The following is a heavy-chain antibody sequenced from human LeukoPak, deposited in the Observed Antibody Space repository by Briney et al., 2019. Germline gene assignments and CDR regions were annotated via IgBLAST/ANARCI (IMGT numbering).Heavy chain of an antibody. D-gene: IGHD2-15*01. CDR3: ARAGPRFCSGVSCYGLAFDI. CDR1: GXSISSGSYD. CDR2: IYYSGST. J-gene: IGHJ3*02. Sequence: SQTLSLTCTVSGXSISSGSYDWNWIRQHPGKGLEWIGYIYYSGSTYYNPSLKSRVIISVDTSKNQFSLELSSVTAADTAVYYCARAGPRFCSGVSCYGLAFDIWGQGTMVTVSS. V-gene: IGHV4-31*03.